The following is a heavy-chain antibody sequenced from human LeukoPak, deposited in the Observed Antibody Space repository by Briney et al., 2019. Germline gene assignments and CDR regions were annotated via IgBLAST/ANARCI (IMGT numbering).Heavy chain of an antibody. CDR3: ARSSASSWYDVGY. V-gene: IGHV4-4*07. CDR2: IYTSGST. CDR1: DSSISSYF. D-gene: IGHD6-13*01. J-gene: IGHJ4*02. Sequence: SETLSFTCTVSDSSISSYFWSWIRQPAGKGLEWIGRIYTSGSTNYNPSLKSRVTMSVDTSKNQFSLKLSSVTAADTAVYYCARSSASSWYDVGYWGQGTLVTVSS.